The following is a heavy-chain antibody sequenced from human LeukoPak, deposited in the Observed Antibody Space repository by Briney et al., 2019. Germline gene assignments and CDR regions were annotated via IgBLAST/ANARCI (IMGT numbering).Heavy chain of an antibody. CDR3: AKEGWDSYGPRFDY. CDR1: GFTFSSYA. V-gene: IGHV3-23*01. Sequence: QPGASLRLSCAASGFTFSSYAMSWVRPAPGKGLEWVSAISGSGGSTYYADSVKGRFTISRDNSKNTLYLQMNSLRAEDTAVYYCAKEGWDSYGPRFDYWGQGTLVTVSS. J-gene: IGHJ4*02. D-gene: IGHD5-18*01. CDR2: ISGSGGST.